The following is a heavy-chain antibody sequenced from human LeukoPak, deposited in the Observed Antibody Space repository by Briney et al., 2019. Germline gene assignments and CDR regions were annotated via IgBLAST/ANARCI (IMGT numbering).Heavy chain of an antibody. CDR1: GFTFNSYG. CDR2: ISYDGSNK. D-gene: IGHD3-22*01. Sequence: GGSLRLSCEASGFTFNSYGIHWVRQAPGKGLEWVAVISYDGSNKYYADSVKGRFTISRDNSKNTLYLQMNSLRAEDTAVYYCAKEPHYYYDSSGYYDYWGQGTLVTVSS. CDR3: AKEPHYYYDSSGYYDY. J-gene: IGHJ4*02. V-gene: IGHV3-30*18.